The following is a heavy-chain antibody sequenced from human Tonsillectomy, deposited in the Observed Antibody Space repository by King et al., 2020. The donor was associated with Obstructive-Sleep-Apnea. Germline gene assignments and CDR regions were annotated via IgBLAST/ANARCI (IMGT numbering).Heavy chain of an antibody. CDR1: GYTFTSYD. D-gene: IGHD5-12*01. CDR2: MNPNSGNT. Sequence: VQLVESGAEVKKPGASVKVSCKASGYTFTSYDINWVRQATGQGLEWMGWMNPNSGNTGYSQKFQDRVSMTRNTSISTAYMELSSLRSEDTAVYYCARAQTGGYEGDYWGQGTLVTVSS. V-gene: IGHV1-8*01. CDR3: ARAQTGGYEGDY. J-gene: IGHJ4*02.